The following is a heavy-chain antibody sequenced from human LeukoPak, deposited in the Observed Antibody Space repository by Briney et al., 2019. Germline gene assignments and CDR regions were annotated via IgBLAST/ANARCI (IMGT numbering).Heavy chain of an antibody. D-gene: IGHD3-10*01. CDR2: INHSGST. Sequence: SETLSLTCAVYGESFSGYYWSWIRQPPGKGLEWIGEINHSGSTNYNPSLKSRVTISVDQSKNQFSLKLSSVTAADRAVYYCARGRTMVRGVTFHYWGQGTLVTVFS. CDR3: ARGRTMVRGVTFHY. CDR1: GESFSGYY. V-gene: IGHV4-34*01. J-gene: IGHJ4*02.